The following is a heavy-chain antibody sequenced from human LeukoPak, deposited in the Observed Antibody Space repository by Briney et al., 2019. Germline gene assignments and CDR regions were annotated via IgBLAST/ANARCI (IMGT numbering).Heavy chain of an antibody. V-gene: IGHV4-59*01. CDR1: GDSISSYY. Sequence: PSETLSLTCTVSGDSISSYYWSWLRQPPGKRLEWIGYVYNSGSTNYNPSLRRRVTLSLDTSRNQFSLKSTSVTAADTAVYFCARDYRGFTPGWFDDWGQGTLVTVSS. J-gene: IGHJ4*02. CDR2: VYNSGST. CDR3: ARDYRGFTPGWFDD. D-gene: IGHD3-16*02.